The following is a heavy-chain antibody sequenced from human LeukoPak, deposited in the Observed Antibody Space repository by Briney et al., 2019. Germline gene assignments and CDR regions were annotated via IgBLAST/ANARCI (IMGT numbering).Heavy chain of an antibody. D-gene: IGHD2-2*03. CDR2: IKSKTDGGTT. Sequence: GGSLRLSCAASGFTFSNAWMSWVRQAPGKGLEWVGRIKSKTDGGTTDYAAPVKARFTISRDDSKNTLYLQMNSLKTEDTAVYYCTTDMDIVVVPAATLDDYWGQGTLVTVSS. V-gene: IGHV3-15*01. CDR3: TTDMDIVVVPAATLDDY. J-gene: IGHJ4*02. CDR1: GFTFSNAW.